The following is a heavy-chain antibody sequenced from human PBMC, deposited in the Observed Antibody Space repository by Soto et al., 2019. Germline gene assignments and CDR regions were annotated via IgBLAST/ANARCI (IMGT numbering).Heavy chain of an antibody. Sequence: GGSLRLSCAASGFTFSSYAMHWVRQAPGKGLEWVVVIWYDGSDKSYADSVKGRFTISRDNSKNTVYLQMNSLRAEDTAVYYCARAHQMVTTHAFDIWGQGTMVTVSS. CDR2: IWYDGSDK. CDR1: GFTFSSYA. CDR3: ARAHQMVTTHAFDI. D-gene: IGHD4-17*01. J-gene: IGHJ3*02. V-gene: IGHV3-33*01.